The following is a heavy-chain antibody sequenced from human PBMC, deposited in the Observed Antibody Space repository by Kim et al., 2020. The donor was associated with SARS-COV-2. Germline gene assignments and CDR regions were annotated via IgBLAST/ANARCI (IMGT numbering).Heavy chain of an antibody. V-gene: IGHV3-7*01. CDR1: GFTFGTYW. J-gene: IGHJ6*02. D-gene: IGHD5-12*01. Sequence: GGSLRLSCAASGFTFGTYWMTWVRQAPGKGLVWVATIKEDASEKYYVDSVKGRFIISRDNDEKSLYLQMNRLRAEDSAAYYCAVAYGLDVWGQGTTVTVS. CDR2: IKEDASEK. CDR3: AVAYGLDV.